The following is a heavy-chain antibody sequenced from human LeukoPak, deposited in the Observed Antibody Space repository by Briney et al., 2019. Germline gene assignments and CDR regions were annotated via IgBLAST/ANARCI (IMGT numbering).Heavy chain of an antibody. V-gene: IGHV3-11*06. D-gene: IGHD6-13*01. Sequence: PGGSLRLSCAASGFTFNGFYMSWIRQAPGKGLEWVSFISSSSSHTNYADSVKGRFTISRDKAKNSLFLQMHSLRVEDTAVYYCARNPAAGTLDYWGQGTLVTVSS. CDR1: GFTFNGFY. J-gene: IGHJ4*02. CDR2: ISSSSSHT. CDR3: ARNPAAGTLDY.